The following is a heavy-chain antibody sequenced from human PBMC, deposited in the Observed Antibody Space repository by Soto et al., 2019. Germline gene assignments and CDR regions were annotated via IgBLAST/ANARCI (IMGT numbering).Heavy chain of an antibody. CDR2: ISGSGGST. J-gene: IGHJ6*03. Sequence: GGSLRLSCAASGFTFSSYAMSWVRQAPGKGLEWVSAISGSGGSTYYADSVKGRFTISRDNSKNTLYLQMNSLRAEDTAVYYCAKKHEGSGSYRGYYYYMDVWGKGTTVTVSS. CDR1: GFTFSSYA. CDR3: AKKHEGSGSYRGYYYYMDV. D-gene: IGHD3-10*01. V-gene: IGHV3-23*01.